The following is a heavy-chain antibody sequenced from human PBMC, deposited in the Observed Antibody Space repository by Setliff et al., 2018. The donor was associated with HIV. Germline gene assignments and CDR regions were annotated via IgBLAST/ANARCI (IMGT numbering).Heavy chain of an antibody. CDR1: GGSISSYY. D-gene: IGHD6-19*01. CDR3: ARGKRSCGWYPSGEYYFDY. J-gene: IGHJ4*02. CDR2: IYYSGST. V-gene: IGHV4-59*01. Sequence: KPSETLSLTCTVSGGSISSYYWSWIRQPPGKGLEWIGYIYYSGSTNYNPSLKSRVTISVDTSKNHFSLKLSSVTAADTAVYYCARGKRSCGWYPSGEYYFDYWGQGTLVTVSS.